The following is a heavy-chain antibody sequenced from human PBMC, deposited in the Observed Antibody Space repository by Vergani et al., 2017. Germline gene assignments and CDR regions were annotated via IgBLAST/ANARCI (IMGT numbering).Heavy chain of an antibody. CDR2: INPSGGST. D-gene: IGHD4-17*01. J-gene: IGHJ6*02. V-gene: IGHV1-46*01. Sequence: QVQLVQSGAEVKKPGASVKVSCKASGYTFTSYYMHWVRQAPGQGLEWMGIINPSGGSTSYAQKFQGRVTMTRDTSTSTVYMELSSLRSEDTAVYYCARAMTTVTTDYYYYGMDVWGQGTTVTVSS. CDR3: ARAMTTVTTDYYYYGMDV. CDR1: GYTFTSYY.